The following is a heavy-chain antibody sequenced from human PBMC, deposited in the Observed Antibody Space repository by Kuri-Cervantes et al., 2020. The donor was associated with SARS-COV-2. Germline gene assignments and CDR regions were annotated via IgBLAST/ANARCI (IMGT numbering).Heavy chain of an antibody. V-gene: IGHV4-39*01. Sequence: GSLRLSCTVSGGSISSSSYYWGWIRQPPGKGLEWIGSIYYSGSTYYNPSLKSRVTISVDTSKNRFSLKLSSVTAADTAVYYCARPLEGGDYFDYWGQGTLVTVSS. CDR1: GGSISSSSYY. CDR2: IYYSGST. D-gene: IGHD3-16*01. J-gene: IGHJ4*02. CDR3: ARPLEGGDYFDY.